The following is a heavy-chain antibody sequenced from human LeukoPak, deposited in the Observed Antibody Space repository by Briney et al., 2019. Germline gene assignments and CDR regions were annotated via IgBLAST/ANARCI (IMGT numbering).Heavy chain of an antibody. CDR1: GYTFTSYG. CDR3: ATGTYYDSSAEEDY. Sequence: ATVKVSCKASGYTFTSYGISWVRQAPGQGLEWVGWISAYNGNTNYAQKLQGRVTMTTDTSTSTAYMELRSLRSDDTAVYYCATGTYYDSSAEEDYWGQGTPVTVSS. V-gene: IGHV1-18*01. CDR2: ISAYNGNT. D-gene: IGHD3-22*01. J-gene: IGHJ4*02.